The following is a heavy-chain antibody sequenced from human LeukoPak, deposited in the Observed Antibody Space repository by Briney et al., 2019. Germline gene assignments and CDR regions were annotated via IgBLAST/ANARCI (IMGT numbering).Heavy chain of an antibody. CDR3: ARDGPNAFWSAYYPPESYGMDV. CDR2: TNTNTGNA. V-gene: IGHV7-4-1*02. J-gene: IGHJ6*01. CDR1: GYTFTSYA. Sequence: GASVKVSCKASGYTFTSYAMNWVRQAPGQGREGMGWTNTNTGNATYAQGFTGRFVFSLDTSVSTAYLQISSLKAEDTAVYFCARDGPNAFWSAYYPPESYGMDVWGQGPTVTVSS. D-gene: IGHD3-3*01.